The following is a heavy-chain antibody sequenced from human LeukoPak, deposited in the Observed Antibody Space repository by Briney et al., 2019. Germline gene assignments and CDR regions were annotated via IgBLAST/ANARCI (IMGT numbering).Heavy chain of an antibody. D-gene: IGHD6-19*01. CDR3: AKQRRQWLVHSIDY. CDR2: ISGSDSST. V-gene: IGHV3-23*01. Sequence: PGGSLRLSCAASGFTFSSYAMSWVRQAPGKGLEWASSISGSDSSTHYADSVKGRFTVSRDNSKNTLYLQMNSLRAEDTALYYCAKQRRQWLVHSIDYWGQGTLVTVSS. J-gene: IGHJ4*02. CDR1: GFTFSSYA.